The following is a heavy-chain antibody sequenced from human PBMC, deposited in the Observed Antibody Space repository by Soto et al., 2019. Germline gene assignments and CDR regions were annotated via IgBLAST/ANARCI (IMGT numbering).Heavy chain of an antibody. J-gene: IGHJ6*02. Sequence: GGSLRLSCAASGFTFSSYGMHWFRQAPGKGLEWVAVISYDGSNKYYADSVKGRFTISRDNSKNTLYLQMNSLRAEDTAVYYCAKDLDTAMVGFYYYGMDVWGQGTTVTVSS. CDR2: ISYDGSNK. CDR3: AKDLDTAMVGFYYYGMDV. CDR1: GFTFSSYG. D-gene: IGHD5-18*01. V-gene: IGHV3-30*18.